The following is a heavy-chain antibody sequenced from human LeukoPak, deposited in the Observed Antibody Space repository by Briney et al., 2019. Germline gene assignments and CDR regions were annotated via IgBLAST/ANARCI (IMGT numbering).Heavy chain of an antibody. Sequence: SETLSLTCTVSGGSISSSSYYWGWIRQPPGKGLEWIGGVYYTGASYYNPSLKSRVTISIDTSKKHFSLKLTSVTAADTAVYYCARGAPPQNWGQGTLVTVSS. CDR2: VYYTGAS. CDR3: ARGAPPQN. J-gene: IGHJ4*02. V-gene: IGHV4-39*07. CDR1: GGSISSSSYY.